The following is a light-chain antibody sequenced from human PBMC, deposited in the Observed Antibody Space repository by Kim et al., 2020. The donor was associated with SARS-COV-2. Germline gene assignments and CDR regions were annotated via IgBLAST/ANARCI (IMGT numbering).Light chain of an antibody. CDR3: QQHNDWPFT. Sequence: EIVMTQSPATLSVSPGERATLSCRASQSVSNTNLVWYQQKPGQAPSLLIYRTSTRAAGVPARFSGSGSGTEFTLTISSLQSEDFAVYYCQQHNDWPFTFGGGTKVDIK. CDR2: RTS. J-gene: IGKJ4*01. V-gene: IGKV3-15*01. CDR1: QSVSNTN.